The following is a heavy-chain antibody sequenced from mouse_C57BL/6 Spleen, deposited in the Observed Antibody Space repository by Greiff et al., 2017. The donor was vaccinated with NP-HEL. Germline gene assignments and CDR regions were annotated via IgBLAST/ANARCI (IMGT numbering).Heavy chain of an antibody. D-gene: IGHD3-3*01. CDR2: IYPSDSET. CDR3: ASTEGQAWFAY. V-gene: IGHV1-61*01. Sequence: QVQLQQPGAELVRPGSSVKLSCKASGYTFTSYWMDWVKQRPGQGLEWIGNIYPSDSETHYNQKFKDKATLTVDKSSSTAYMQLSSLTSEDSAVYYCASTEGQAWFAYWGQGTLVTVSA. J-gene: IGHJ3*01. CDR1: GYTFTSYW.